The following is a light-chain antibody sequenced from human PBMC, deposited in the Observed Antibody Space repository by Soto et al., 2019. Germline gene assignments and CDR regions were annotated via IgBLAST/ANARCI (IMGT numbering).Light chain of an antibody. CDR1: SSDVGGYNY. V-gene: IGLV2-14*03. Sequence: QSALTQPASVSGSRGQSITISCTGTSSDVGGYNYVSWYQQHPDKAPKLIIYDVSNRPSGVSNRFSGSKSGNTASLTISGLQAEDEADYYCSSYTSSTTGVVFGGGTKLTVL. CDR3: SSYTSSTTGVV. CDR2: DVS. J-gene: IGLJ2*01.